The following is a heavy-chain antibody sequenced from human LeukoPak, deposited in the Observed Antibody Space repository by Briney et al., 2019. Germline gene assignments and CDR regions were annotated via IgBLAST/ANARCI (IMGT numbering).Heavy chain of an antibody. J-gene: IGHJ5*02. CDR1: GASVTSYY. Sequence: SETLSLTCSVSGASVTSYYWTWIRQPPGKGLESIGYMFYSGTTNYNPSLKSRVTISMDTSKNQFSLKLTSVTAADTAVYYCARIMPSDYSTPPWGQGTLVTVSS. D-gene: IGHD4-11*01. CDR3: ARIMPSDYSTPP. CDR2: MFYSGTT. V-gene: IGHV4-59*02.